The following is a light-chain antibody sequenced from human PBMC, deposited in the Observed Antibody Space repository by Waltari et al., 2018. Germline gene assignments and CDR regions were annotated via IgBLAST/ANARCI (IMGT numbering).Light chain of an antibody. CDR1: SSDVGGYNY. CDR2: DVS. Sequence: QSALTQPASVSGSPGQSITIYCTGTSSDVGGYNYVAWYQQYPGKAPKLILFDVSRWPSGVSNRFSGSNSGNTASLTISGLQAEDEADYYCSSYTTTSAIIFGGGTTLTVL. V-gene: IGLV2-14*03. CDR3: SSYTTTSAII. J-gene: IGLJ2*01.